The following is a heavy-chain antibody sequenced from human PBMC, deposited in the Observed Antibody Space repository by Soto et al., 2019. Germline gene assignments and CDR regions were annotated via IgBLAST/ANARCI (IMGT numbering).Heavy chain of an antibody. CDR3: ARACIAAAGIDY. CDR2: INPSGGST. J-gene: IGHJ4*02. V-gene: IGHV1-46*03. Sequence: ASVKVSCTASGYTFTSYYMHWVRQAPGQGLEWMGIINPSGGSTSYAQKFQGRVTMTRDTSTSTVYMELSSLRSEDTAVYYCARACIAAAGIDYWGQGTQVTVSS. D-gene: IGHD6-13*01. CDR1: GYTFTSYY.